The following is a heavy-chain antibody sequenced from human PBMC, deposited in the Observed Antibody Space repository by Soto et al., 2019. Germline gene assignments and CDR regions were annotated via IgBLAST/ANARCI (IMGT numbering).Heavy chain of an antibody. D-gene: IGHD2-21*01. V-gene: IGHV3-30*18. CDR2: ILYDGSKE. CDR1: GFSFNTYV. J-gene: IGHJ4*02. CDR3: AKGLALMADH. Sequence: GGSLRLSCTDSGFSFNTYVMDWVRQAPGKGLEWVARILYDGSKEYYADPVKGRFTISRDNSKNTLYLQMDRLRVEDTAVYFCAKGLALMADHWGQGTPVTVSS.